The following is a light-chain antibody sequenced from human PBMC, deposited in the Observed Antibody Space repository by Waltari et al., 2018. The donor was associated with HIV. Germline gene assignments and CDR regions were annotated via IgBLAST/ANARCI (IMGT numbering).Light chain of an antibody. V-gene: IGLV3-25*03. Sequence: YVLTQSPSLSVSPGPTARPSCLGRAVPVKYSFWDQPKTGRAPLLLIYKDVERPSGVPERFSASTSGTTVILTINGVQAEDEADYYCQSTDSGGTRVVFGGGTRLTVL. CDR1: AVPVKY. J-gene: IGLJ2*01. CDR2: KDV. CDR3: QSTDSGGTRVV.